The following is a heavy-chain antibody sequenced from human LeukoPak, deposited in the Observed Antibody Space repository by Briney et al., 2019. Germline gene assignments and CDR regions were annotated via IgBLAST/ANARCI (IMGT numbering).Heavy chain of an antibody. D-gene: IGHD6-13*01. Sequence: GGSLRLSCAASGFTFSSYAMHWVRQAPGKGLEWVAVISYDGNDKYYADSVKGRFTISRDNSKNTLYLQMNSLRAEDTALYYCARDGIAAAEAYYYYMDVWGKGTTVTVSS. V-gene: IGHV3-30*04. CDR3: ARDGIAAAEAYYYYMDV. J-gene: IGHJ6*03. CDR2: ISYDGNDK. CDR1: GFTFSSYA.